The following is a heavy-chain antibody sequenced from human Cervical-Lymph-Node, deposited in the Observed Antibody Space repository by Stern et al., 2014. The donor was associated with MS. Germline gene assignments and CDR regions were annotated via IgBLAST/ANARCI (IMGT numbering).Heavy chain of an antibody. CDR2: ITCSGGNT. D-gene: IGHD6-19*01. J-gene: IGHJ6*02. Sequence: EVQLVESGGGLVQPGGSLRLSCAVSGFTFNNYAMPWVRQAPGKGLEWVSGITCSGGNTFYADSLKGRFSISRDNSRSILSLQMNSLSADDTAVYYCAKGVTVTGAGYGVDVWGQGTTVTVSS. V-gene: IGHV3-23*04. CDR1: GFTFNNYA. CDR3: AKGVTVTGAGYGVDV.